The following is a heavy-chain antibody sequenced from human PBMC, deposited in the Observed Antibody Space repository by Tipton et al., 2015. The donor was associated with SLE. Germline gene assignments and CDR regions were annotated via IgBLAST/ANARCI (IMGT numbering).Heavy chain of an antibody. CDR3: ARDLGRGGGVLGY. CDR1: GFTFDDYT. CDR2: ITWNGRDT. D-gene: IGHD3-3*01. J-gene: IGHJ4*02. Sequence: GSLRLSCAASGFTFDDYTMHWVRQVPGKRLEWVSLITWNGRDTYYADSVKGRFTISRDNSNNSLFLQMNSLRTEDTALYYCARDLGRGGGVLGYWGQGTLVTVSS. V-gene: IGHV3-43*01.